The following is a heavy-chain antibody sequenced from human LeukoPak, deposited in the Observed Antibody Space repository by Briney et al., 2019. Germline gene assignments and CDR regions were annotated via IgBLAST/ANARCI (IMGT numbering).Heavy chain of an antibody. J-gene: IGHJ3*02. CDR2: IIPILGIA. CDR3: ATTDDPMIPVVSGAFDI. D-gene: IGHD3-22*01. V-gene: IGHV1-69*04. CDR1: GGTFSSYA. Sequence: ASVKVSCKASGGTFSSYAISWVRQAPGQGLEWVGRIIPILGIANYAQKFQARVTITADNSTSTAYMELSSLRSEDTAVYYCATTDDPMIPVVSGAFDIWGQGTMVTVSS.